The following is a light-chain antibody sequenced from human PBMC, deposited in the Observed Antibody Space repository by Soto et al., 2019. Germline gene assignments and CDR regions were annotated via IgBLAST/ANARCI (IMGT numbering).Light chain of an antibody. V-gene: IGLV2-8*01. CDR2: EVT. Sequence: QSPLTQPPSASGSPGQSVTISCTGTSSDVGIYNYVSWYQQHPGEAPKLMIYEVTKRPSGVPDRFSGSKSGNTASLTVSGLQAEDEADYYCSSYGGSNNLIFGGGTKVTVL. CDR1: SSDVGIYNY. CDR3: SSYGGSNNLI. J-gene: IGLJ2*01.